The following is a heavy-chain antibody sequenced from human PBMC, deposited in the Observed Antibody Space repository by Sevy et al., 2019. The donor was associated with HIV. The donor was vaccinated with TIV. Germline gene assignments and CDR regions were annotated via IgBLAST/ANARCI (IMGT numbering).Heavy chain of an antibody. J-gene: IGHJ4*02. Sequence: GGSLRLSCAASGFTLNTYAMHWVRQAPGKGLEWVAFISYDGTNKYYSDSVKGRFTISRDNANNTLYLQMNSLRTEDTAVFYCARDKSSWYYFDSWGQGTLVTVSS. CDR2: ISYDGTNK. CDR1: GFTLNTYA. CDR3: ARDKSSWYYFDS. D-gene: IGHD6-13*01. V-gene: IGHV3-30-3*01.